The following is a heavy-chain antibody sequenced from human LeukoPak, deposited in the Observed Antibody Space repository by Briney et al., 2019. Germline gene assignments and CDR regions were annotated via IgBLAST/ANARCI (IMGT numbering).Heavy chain of an antibody. CDR2: SRNKADSYTA. D-gene: IGHD6-13*01. V-gene: IGHV3-72*01. J-gene: IGHJ4*02. CDR1: GFTFSTFG. Sequence: GGSLRLSCAASGFTFSTFGMNWVRQAPGKGLEWVGRSRNKADSYTAEYAASVKGRFTISRDESKNSLYLQISSLETEDAAVYYCATSSWYRLAYWGQGSLVTVSS. CDR3: ATSSWYRLAY.